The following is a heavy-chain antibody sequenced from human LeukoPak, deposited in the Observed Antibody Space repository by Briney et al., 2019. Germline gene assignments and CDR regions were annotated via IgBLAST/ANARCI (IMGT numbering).Heavy chain of an antibody. J-gene: IGHJ4*02. Sequence: ASVKVSCKASGYTFTSYGISWGRQAPGQGLEWMGWISAYNGNTNYAQKLQGRVTMTTDTSTSTAYMELRSLRSDDTAVYYCARVGRYYGSGSYYYHDYWGQGTLVTASS. CDR3: ARVGRYYGSGSYYYHDY. V-gene: IGHV1-18*01. D-gene: IGHD3-10*01. CDR2: ISAYNGNT. CDR1: GYTFTSYG.